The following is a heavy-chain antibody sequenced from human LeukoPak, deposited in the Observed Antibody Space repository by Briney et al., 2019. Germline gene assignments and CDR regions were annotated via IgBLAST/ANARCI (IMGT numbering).Heavy chain of an antibody. J-gene: IGHJ4*02. D-gene: IGHD1-26*01. CDR2: INSDGSST. CDR3: ARFIVGATAYDY. CDR1: GFTFSSYW. Sequence: QPGGSLRLSCAASGFTFSSYWMHWVRQAPGKGLVWVSRINSDGSSTSYADSVKGRFTISRDNAKNTLYLQMSSLRAEDTAVYYCARFIVGATAYDYWGQGTLVTVSS. V-gene: IGHV3-74*01.